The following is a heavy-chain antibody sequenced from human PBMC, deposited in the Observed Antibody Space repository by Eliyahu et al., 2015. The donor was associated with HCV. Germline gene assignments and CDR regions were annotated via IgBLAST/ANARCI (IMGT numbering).Heavy chain of an antibody. V-gene: IGHV1-46*01. CDR1: GYTFTSYY. CDR2: TTSGGST. J-gene: IGHJ3*02. D-gene: IGHD5-24*01. Sequence: QVQLVQSGAEVKKPGASVKVSCKASGYTFTSYYMHLGATGPWPRAWVVGNNTTSGGSTSYAQKFQGRVTMTRDTSTSTVYMELSSLRSEDTAVYYCARVEMATTNAFDIWGQGTMVTVSS. CDR3: ARVEMATTNAFDI.